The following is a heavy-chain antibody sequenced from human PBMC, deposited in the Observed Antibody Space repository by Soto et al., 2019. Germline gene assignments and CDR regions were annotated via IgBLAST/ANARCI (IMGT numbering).Heavy chain of an antibody. CDR3: ARIDSSGWSKPRVYVMDV. CDR1: GYTFTSYD. CDR2: MNPNSGNT. J-gene: IGHJ6*02. V-gene: IGHV1-8*01. D-gene: IGHD6-19*01. Sequence: ASVKVSCKASGYTFTSYDINWVRQATGQGLEWMGWMNPNSGNTGYAQKFQGRVTMTRNTSISTAYMELSSLRSEDTAVYYCARIDSSGWSKPRVYVMDVWGQGTTVTVSS.